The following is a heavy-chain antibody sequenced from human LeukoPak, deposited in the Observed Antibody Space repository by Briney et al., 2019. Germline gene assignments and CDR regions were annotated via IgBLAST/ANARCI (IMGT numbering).Heavy chain of an antibody. D-gene: IGHD2-15*01. CDR2: MYYSGST. V-gene: IGHV4-39*01. CDR3: ARHRAYCSGSECYSVWFDP. CDR1: GGSISSTSYY. J-gene: IGHJ5*02. Sequence: SETLSLTCTVSGGSISSTSYYWGWIRQPPGRGLGWIGSMYYSGSTDYNPSLKSRVTISVDTSKNQFSLKLRSVTAADTAMYYCARHRAYCSGSECYSVWFDPWGQGTLVTVSS.